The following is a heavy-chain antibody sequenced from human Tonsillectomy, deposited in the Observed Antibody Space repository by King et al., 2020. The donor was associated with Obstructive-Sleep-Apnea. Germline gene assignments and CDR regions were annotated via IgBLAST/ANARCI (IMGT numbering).Heavy chain of an antibody. CDR3: ARDGGRYGSGTYYN. V-gene: IGHV3-7*03. D-gene: IGHD3-10*01. CDR1: GFTFSSSW. Sequence: VQLVESGGGLVQPGGSLRLSCAASGFTFSSSWMSWVRQAPGKGLEWVANIKQEGSEKYYVDSVKGRFTISRDNAKNSLYLQMNSLRAEDTAVYYCARDGGRYGSGTYYNWGQGTTVTVSS. J-gene: IGHJ6*02. CDR2: IKQEGSEK.